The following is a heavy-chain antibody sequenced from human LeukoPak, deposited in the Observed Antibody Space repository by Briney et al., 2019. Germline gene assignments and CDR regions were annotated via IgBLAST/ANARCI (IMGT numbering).Heavy chain of an antibody. CDR2: ISSSSSYI. CDR1: GFTFSSYS. D-gene: IGHD3-10*01. V-gene: IGHV3-21*01. J-gene: IGHJ4*02. Sequence: GGSLRLSCAASGFTFSSYSMNWVRQAPGKGLEWVSSISSSSSYIYYADSVKGRFTISRDNAKNTLYLQMNSLRAEDTAVYYCARDYGFGEWGFDYWGQGTLVTVSS. CDR3: ARDYGFGEWGFDY.